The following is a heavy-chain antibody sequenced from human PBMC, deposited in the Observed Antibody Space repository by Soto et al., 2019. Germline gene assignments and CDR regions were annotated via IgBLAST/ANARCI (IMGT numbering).Heavy chain of an antibody. V-gene: IGHV7-4-1*01. CDR1: GYTFTSYA. J-gene: IGHJ6*02. D-gene: IGHD2-2*01. Sequence: QVQLVHSGSELKKPGASVKVSCKASGYTFTSYAMNWVRQAPGQGLEWMGWINTNTGNPTYAQGFTGRFVFSLDTSVSTAYLQICSLKAEDTAVYYCASDIVVVPAAPDAYYYYGMDVWGQGTTVTVSS. CDR2: INTNTGNP. CDR3: ASDIVVVPAAPDAYYYYGMDV.